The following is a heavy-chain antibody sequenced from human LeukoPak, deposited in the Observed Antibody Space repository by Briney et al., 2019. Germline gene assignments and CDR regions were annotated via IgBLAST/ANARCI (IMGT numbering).Heavy chain of an antibody. CDR2: IYSGGST. Sequence: GGSLRLSCAASGFTVSSNYMSWVRQAPGKGLEWVSVIYSGGSTYYADSVKGRFTISRDNSKNTLYLQMNSLRAEDTAVYYCARDGADYGGRGFDYWGQGTLVTVSS. D-gene: IGHD4-23*01. V-gene: IGHV3-53*01. CDR3: ARDGADYGGRGFDY. J-gene: IGHJ4*02. CDR1: GFTVSSNY.